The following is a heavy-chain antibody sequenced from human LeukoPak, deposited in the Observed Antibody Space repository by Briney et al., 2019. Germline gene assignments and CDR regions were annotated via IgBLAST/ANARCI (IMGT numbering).Heavy chain of an antibody. CDR2: INSDGSST. J-gene: IGHJ4*02. CDR3: ARTYSSSSWDY. V-gene: IGHV3-74*01. Sequence: GGSLRLSCAASGFTFSSYWMHWVRQAPGKGLVWVSRINSDGSSTSYADSVKGRFTISRDNAKNTLYLQMNSLRADDTAVYYCARTYSSSSWDYWGQGTLVTVSS. D-gene: IGHD6-6*01. CDR1: GFTFSSYW.